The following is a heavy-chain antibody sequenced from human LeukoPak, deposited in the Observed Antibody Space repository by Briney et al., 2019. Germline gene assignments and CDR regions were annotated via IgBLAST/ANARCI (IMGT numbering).Heavy chain of an antibody. CDR2: ISAYNGNT. D-gene: IGHD3-10*01. CDR1: GYSFTSYW. Sequence: GESLKISCKGSGYSFTSYWISWVRQAPGQGLEWMGWISAYNGNTNYAQKLQGRVTMTTDTSTSTAYMELRSLRSDDTAVYYCARDLTDGSGAHRWFDPWGQGTLVTVSS. J-gene: IGHJ5*02. CDR3: ARDLTDGSGAHRWFDP. V-gene: IGHV1-18*04.